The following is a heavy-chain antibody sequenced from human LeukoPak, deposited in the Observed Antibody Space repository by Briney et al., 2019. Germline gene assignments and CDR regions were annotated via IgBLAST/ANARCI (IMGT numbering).Heavy chain of an antibody. J-gene: IGHJ3*02. V-gene: IGHV1-69*06. CDR2: IIPIFGTA. D-gene: IGHD2-15*01. CDR1: GGTFSSYA. Sequence: ASVKVSCKASGGTFSSYAISWVRQAPGQGLEWMGGIIPIFGTANYAQKFQGRVTITADKSASTAYMELSSLRSEDTAVYYCARAGVVVVAATDHDAFDIWGQGTMVTVSS. CDR3: ARAGVVVVAATDHDAFDI.